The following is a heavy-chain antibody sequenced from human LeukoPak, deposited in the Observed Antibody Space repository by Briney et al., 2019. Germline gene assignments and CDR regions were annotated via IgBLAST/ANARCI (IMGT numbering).Heavy chain of an antibody. CDR1: GLTFSSYS. D-gene: IGHD6-13*01. J-gene: IGHJ4*02. CDR2: ISSSSSYI. Sequence: GGSLRLSCAASGLTFSSYSMNWVRQAPGKGLEWGSSISSSSSYIYYADSVKGRFTISRDNAKNSLYLQMNSLRAEDTAVYYCARGFVAAAALGYFDYWGQGTLVTVSS. CDR3: ARGFVAAAALGYFDY. V-gene: IGHV3-21*01.